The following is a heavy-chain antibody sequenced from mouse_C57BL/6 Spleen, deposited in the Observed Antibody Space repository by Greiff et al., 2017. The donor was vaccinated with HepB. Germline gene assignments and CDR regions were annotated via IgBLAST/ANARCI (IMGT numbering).Heavy chain of an antibody. J-gene: IGHJ1*03. CDR2: IWRGGST. CDR3: AKRGENYYYGSSHWYFDV. CDR1: GFSLTSYG. Sequence: VQLQQSGPGLVQPSQSLSITCTVSGFSLTSYGVHWVRQSPGKGLEWLGVIWRGGSTDYNAAFMSRLSITKDNSKSQVFFKMNSLQADDTAIYYCAKRGENYYYGSSHWYFDVWGTRTTVTVSS. V-gene: IGHV2-5*01. D-gene: IGHD1-1*01.